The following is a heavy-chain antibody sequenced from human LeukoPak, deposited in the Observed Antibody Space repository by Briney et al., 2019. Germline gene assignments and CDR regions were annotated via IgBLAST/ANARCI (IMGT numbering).Heavy chain of an antibody. J-gene: IGHJ4*02. CDR3: ARTYSTSSNFDY. D-gene: IGHD2-2*01. CDR2: IYSSGST. CDR1: GGSISSYY. Sequence: SETLSLTCTVSGGSISSYYWSWIRKPPGKGLEWIGYIYSSGSTNYNPSLKSRVTISVDTSKEQFSLKLSSVTAADTALYYCARTYSTSSNFDYWGQETLVTVSS. V-gene: IGHV4-4*09.